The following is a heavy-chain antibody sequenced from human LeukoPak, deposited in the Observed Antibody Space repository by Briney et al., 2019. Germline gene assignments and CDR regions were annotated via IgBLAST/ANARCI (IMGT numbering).Heavy chain of an antibody. CDR1: GFTFSSYW. CDR2: IKQDGSEK. V-gene: IGHV3-7*01. Sequence: GGSLRLSCAASGFTFSSYWMSWVRQAPGKGLEWVANIKQDGSEKYYVDSVKGRFTISRDNAKNSLYPQMNSLRAEDTAVYYCARGAVTRDGYYFDYWGQGTLVTVSS. CDR3: ARGAVTRDGYYFDY. D-gene: IGHD4-11*01. J-gene: IGHJ4*02.